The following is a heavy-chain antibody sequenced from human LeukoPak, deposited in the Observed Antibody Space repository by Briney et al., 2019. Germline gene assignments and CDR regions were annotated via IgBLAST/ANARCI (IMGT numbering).Heavy chain of an antibody. CDR1: GFTFSPYW. J-gene: IGHJ4*02. V-gene: IGHV3-74*01. CDR2: IDSDGSST. Sequence: PWGSLRLSCAASGFTFSPYWTHWVRQAPGKGLVWVSRIDSDGSSTTYADSVKGRFTISRDNAENTLYLQMNSLRAEDTAVYYCARDPSALAGYFDYWGQGTLVTVSS. CDR3: ARDPSALAGYFDY. D-gene: IGHD6-19*01.